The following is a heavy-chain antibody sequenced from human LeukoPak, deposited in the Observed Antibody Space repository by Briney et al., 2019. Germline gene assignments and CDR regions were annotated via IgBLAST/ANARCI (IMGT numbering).Heavy chain of an antibody. CDR1: GYTFXSYG. V-gene: IGHV1-18*01. CDR3: ARDGSYGDQTY. CDR2: ISAYNGNT. D-gene: IGHD4-17*01. J-gene: IGHJ4*02. Sequence: KVSCKXSGYTFXSYGISWVRQAPGQGLEWMGWISAYNGNTNYAQKLQGRVTITTDTSTSTAYMELRSLRSDDTAVYYCARDGSYGDQTYWGQGTLVTVSS.